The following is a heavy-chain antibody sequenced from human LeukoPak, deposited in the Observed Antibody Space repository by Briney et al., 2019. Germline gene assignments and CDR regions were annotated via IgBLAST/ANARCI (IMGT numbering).Heavy chain of an antibody. CDR1: GYSFTTYW. D-gene: IGHD3/OR15-3a*01. CDR2: IYPAGSTT. J-gene: IGHJ1*01. Sequence: GGSLKISCSASGYSFTTYWIGWVRRTPGKGLEWVGFIYPAGSTTRYTASFQGQVTISADKSINSAYLQLSRLKAADTAVYYCARKSRADFWGEDTLVTLSS. V-gene: IGHV5-51*01. CDR3: ARKSRADF.